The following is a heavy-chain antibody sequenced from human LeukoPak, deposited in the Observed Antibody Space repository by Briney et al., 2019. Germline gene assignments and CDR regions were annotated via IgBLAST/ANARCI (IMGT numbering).Heavy chain of an antibody. V-gene: IGHV3-30-3*01. D-gene: IGHD5-18*01. CDR3: ARALYGYGGWFDP. Sequence: GRSLRLSCAASGFTFSSYAMHWVRQAPGKGLEWVAVISYDGSNKYYADSVKGRFTISRDNPKNTLYLQMNSLRAEDTAVYYCARALYGYGGWFDPWGQGTLVTVSS. CDR1: GFTFSSYA. J-gene: IGHJ5*02. CDR2: ISYDGSNK.